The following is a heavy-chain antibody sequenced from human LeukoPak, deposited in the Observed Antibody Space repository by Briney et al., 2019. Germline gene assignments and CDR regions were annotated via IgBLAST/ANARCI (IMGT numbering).Heavy chain of an antibody. Sequence: ASVKVSCTASVYTFIVYYMHWVRQAPGQGLEWVGWINPNSGGTKYAQNFQGRVTMTRDTSTSTAYMELSSLRSDDTGVYYCARVAYLVGASPFEYWGQGTLVTVSS. V-gene: IGHV1-2*02. CDR1: VYTFIVYY. D-gene: IGHD1-26*01. CDR3: ARVAYLVGASPFEY. CDR2: INPNSGGT. J-gene: IGHJ4*02.